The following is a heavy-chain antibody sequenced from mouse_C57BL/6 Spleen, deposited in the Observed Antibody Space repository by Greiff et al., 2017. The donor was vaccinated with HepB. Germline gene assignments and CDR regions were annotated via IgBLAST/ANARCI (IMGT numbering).Heavy chain of an antibody. D-gene: IGHD2-4*01. J-gene: IGHJ2*01. CDR2: ISSGGDYI. Sequence: DVMLVESGEGLVKPGGSLKLSCAASGFTFSSYAMSWVRQTPEKRLEWVAYISSGGDYIYYADTVKGRFTISRDNARNTLYLQMSSLKSEDTAMYYCTRDYDYGFDYWGQGTTLTVSS. CDR3: TRDYDYGFDY. V-gene: IGHV5-9-1*02. CDR1: GFTFSSYA.